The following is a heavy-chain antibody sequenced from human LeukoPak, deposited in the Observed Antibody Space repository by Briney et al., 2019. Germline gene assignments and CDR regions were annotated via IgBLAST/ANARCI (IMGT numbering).Heavy chain of an antibody. V-gene: IGHV6-1*01. CDR1: GDSVSSNSAA. CDR3: ARTPVRGVIKWFDP. Sequence: PSQTLSLTCAISGDSVSSNSAAWNWIRQSPSRGLEWLGRTYYRSKWYNDYAVSVKSRITINPDTSKNQFSMQLNSVTPEDTAVYYCARTPVRGVIKWFDPWGQGTLVTVSS. J-gene: IGHJ5*02. CDR2: TYYRSKWYN. D-gene: IGHD3-10*01.